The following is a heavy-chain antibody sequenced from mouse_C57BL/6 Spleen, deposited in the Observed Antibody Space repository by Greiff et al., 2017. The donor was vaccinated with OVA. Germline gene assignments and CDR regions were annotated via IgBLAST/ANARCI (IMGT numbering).Heavy chain of an antibody. CDR1: GYTFTDYE. D-gene: IGHD1-3*01. CDR3: TGSKGAY. J-gene: IGHJ3*01. V-gene: IGHV1-15*01. Sequence: VQLQQSGAELVRPGASVTLSCKASGYTFTDYEMHWVKQTPVHGLAWIGAIDPETGGTAYNQKFKGKAILTADKSSSTAYMELRSLTSEDSAVYYCTGSKGAYWGQGTLVTVSA. CDR2: IDPETGGT.